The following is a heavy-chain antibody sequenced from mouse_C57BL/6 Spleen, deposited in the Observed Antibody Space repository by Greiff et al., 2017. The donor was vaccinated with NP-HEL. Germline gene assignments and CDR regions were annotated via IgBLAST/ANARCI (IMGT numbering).Heavy chain of an antibody. V-gene: IGHV1-42*01. J-gene: IGHJ2*01. Sequence: EVMLVESGPELVKPGASVKISCKASGYSFTGYYMNWVKQSPEKSLEWIGEINPSTGGTTYNQKFKAKATLTVDKSSSTAYMQLKSLTSEDSAVYYCARGDYGYSFDYWGQGTTLTVSS. D-gene: IGHD2-2*01. CDR1: GYSFTGYY. CDR2: INPSTGGT. CDR3: ARGDYGYSFDY.